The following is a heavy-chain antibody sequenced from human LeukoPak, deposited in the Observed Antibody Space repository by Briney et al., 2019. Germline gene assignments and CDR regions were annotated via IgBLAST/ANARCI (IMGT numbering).Heavy chain of an antibody. CDR1: GYTFTSYD. V-gene: IGHV1-8*03. Sequence: ALVKVSCKASGYTFTSYDINWVRQATGQGLEWMGWMNPNSGNTGYAQKFQGRVTITRNTSISTAYMELSSLRSEDTAVYYCARGPAWGYSSPYYFDYWGQGTLVTVSS. J-gene: IGHJ4*02. CDR2: MNPNSGNT. CDR3: ARGPAWGYSSPYYFDY. D-gene: IGHD5-18*01.